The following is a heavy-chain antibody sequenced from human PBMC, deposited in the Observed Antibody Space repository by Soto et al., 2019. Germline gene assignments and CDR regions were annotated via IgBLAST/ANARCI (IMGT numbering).Heavy chain of an antibody. CDR1: GFTFSDYY. V-gene: IGHV3-11*01. CDR2: ISSSGSTI. CDR3: ARDQRQDYYYYYMDV. J-gene: IGHJ6*03. Sequence: GGSLRLSCAASGFTFSDYYMSWIRQAPGKGLEWVSYISSSGSTIYYADSGKGRFTISRDNAKNSLYLQMNSLRAEDTAVYYCARDQRQDYYYYYMDVWGKGTTVTVSS.